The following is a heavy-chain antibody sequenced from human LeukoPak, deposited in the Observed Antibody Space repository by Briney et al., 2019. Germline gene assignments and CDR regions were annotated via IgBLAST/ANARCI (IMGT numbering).Heavy chain of an antibody. Sequence: SQTLSLTYPVSGASISSSSYYWGWLRQPPGKGLEWIGSIYYSGSTYYNPSPKSRVTISVDTSKNQFSLKLSSVIAADTAVYYCARLWFGDYYGMDVWGQGTTVTVSS. J-gene: IGHJ6*02. D-gene: IGHD3-10*01. CDR2: IYYSGST. CDR3: ARLWFGDYYGMDV. CDR1: GASISSSSYY. V-gene: IGHV4-39*01.